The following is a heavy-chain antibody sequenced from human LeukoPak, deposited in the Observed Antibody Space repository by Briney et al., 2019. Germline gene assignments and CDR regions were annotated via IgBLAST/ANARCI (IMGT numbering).Heavy chain of an antibody. CDR1: GGSISSYY. J-gene: IGHJ6*03. Sequence: PSETLSLTCTVSGGSISSYYWSWIRQPPGKGLEWIGYIYYSGSTNYNPSLKSRVTISVDTSKNQFSLKLSSVTAADTAVYYCAREVHYYDSSGYGMDVWGKGTTVTVSS. CDR2: IYYSGST. CDR3: AREVHYYDSSGYGMDV. D-gene: IGHD3-22*01. V-gene: IGHV4-59*01.